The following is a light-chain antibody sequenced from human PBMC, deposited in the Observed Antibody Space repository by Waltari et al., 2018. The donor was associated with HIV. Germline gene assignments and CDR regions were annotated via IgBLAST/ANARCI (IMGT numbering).Light chain of an antibody. Sequence: EIVLTQSPATLSLSPGERATLSCRASQSVSNYLAWYQQKPGQAPRLLIYDASNRASGIPARFSGSGSGTDFTLTISSPEPEDVAVYYCQQRTNWPPDTFGPGTKLEIK. CDR3: QQRTNWPPDT. J-gene: IGKJ2*01. CDR1: QSVSNY. CDR2: DAS. V-gene: IGKV3-11*01.